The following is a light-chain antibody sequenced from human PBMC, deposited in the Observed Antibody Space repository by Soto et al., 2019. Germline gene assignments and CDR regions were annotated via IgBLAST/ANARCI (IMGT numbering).Light chain of an antibody. CDR1: QTISTRW. V-gene: IGKV3-20*01. CDR3: QYYDISSYT. CDR2: GAS. J-gene: IGKJ3*01. Sequence: EVVLTQSPGTLSLSPGERATVSCRASQTISTRWLVWYQQKPGQAPRLLIYGASNRATGIPDRFSGSGSGTDFTLSISRLEPEDFAFYYCQYYDISSYTFGPGTKVDIK.